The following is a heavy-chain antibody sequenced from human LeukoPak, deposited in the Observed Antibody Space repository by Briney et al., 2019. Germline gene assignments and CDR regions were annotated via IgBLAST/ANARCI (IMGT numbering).Heavy chain of an antibody. D-gene: IGHD2-15*01. CDR2: ISSSSSYI. CDR3: ARYCSGGSCYDGY. V-gene: IGHV3-21*01. J-gene: IGHJ4*02. CDR1: GGSFSGYY. Sequence: ETLSLTCAVYGGSFSGYYWSWIRQPPGKGLEWVSSISSSSSYIYYADSVKGRFTISRDNAKNSLYLQMNSLRAEDTAVYYCARYCSGGSCYDGYWGQGTLVTVSS.